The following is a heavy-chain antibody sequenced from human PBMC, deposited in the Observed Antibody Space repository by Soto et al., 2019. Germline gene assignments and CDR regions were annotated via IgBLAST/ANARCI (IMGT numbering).Heavy chain of an antibody. V-gene: IGHV4-39*01. CDR1: GGSISSSSYY. CDR3: ARHPRGYSYGWGPYYFDY. CDR2: FYYSGST. J-gene: IGHJ4*02. Sequence: SETLSLTCTVSGGSISSSSYYWGWIRQPPGKGLEWIGSFYYSGSTYYNPSLKSRVTISVDTSKNQFSLKLSSVTAADTAVYYFARHPRGYSYGWGPYYFDYWGQGTLVTVSS. D-gene: IGHD5-18*01.